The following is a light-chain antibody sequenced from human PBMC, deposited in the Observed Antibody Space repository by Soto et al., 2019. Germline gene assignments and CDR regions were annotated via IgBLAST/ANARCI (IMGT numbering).Light chain of an antibody. CDR1: QSVSSY. CDR3: QHRYNWLIT. CDR2: DAS. Sequence: IVLTQSPAALSLSPGEKATLSCRASQSVSSYLAWYQQKPGQAPRLLIYDASNRAPGIPARFSGSGSGTDFTLTISSLEPEDFAVYYCQHRYNWLITFGQGTRLEI. J-gene: IGKJ5*01. V-gene: IGKV3-11*01.